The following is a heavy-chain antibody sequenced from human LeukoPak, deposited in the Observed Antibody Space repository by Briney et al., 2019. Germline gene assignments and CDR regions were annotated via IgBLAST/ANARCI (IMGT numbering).Heavy chain of an antibody. CDR3: ARDTPGGPPGYYYYMDV. V-gene: IGHV3-48*01. J-gene: IGHJ6*03. CDR1: GFTFSSYS. CDR2: ISSSSSTI. Sequence: PGGSLRLSCAASGFTFSSYSMNWVRQAPGKGLEWVSYISSSSSTIYYADSVKGRFTISRDNAKNSLYLQMNSLRAEYTAVYYCARDTPGGPPGYYYYMDVWGKGTTVTVSS. D-gene: IGHD3-16*01.